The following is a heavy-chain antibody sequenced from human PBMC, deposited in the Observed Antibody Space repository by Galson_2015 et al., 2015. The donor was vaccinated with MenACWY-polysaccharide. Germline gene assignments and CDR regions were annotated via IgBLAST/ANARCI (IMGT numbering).Heavy chain of an antibody. CDR3: AKDWWFGEKNS. D-gene: IGHD2-15*01. Sequence: SLRLSCAASGFTLSSYWMSWVRQAPGKGLEWVANIKQDGSDRYYVDSVKGRFTISRDNAKNSLYLQMNSLTTEDTAVYYCAKDWWFGEKNSWGQGTLVTVSS. CDR2: IKQDGSDR. CDR1: GFTLSSYW. J-gene: IGHJ4*02. V-gene: IGHV3-7*01.